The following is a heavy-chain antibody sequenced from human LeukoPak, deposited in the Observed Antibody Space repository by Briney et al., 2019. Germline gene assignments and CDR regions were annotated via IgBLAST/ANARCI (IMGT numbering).Heavy chain of an antibody. CDR2: IYYSGST. D-gene: IGHD1-1*01. CDR1: GGSISSYY. J-gene: IGHJ4*02. Sequence: SETLSLTCTVSGGSISSYYWSWIRQPPGKGLKWIGYIYYSGSTNYNPSLKSRVTISVDTSKNQFSLKLSSVTAADTAVYYCAREDDWNQLFDYWGQGTLVTVSS. V-gene: IGHV4-59*01. CDR3: AREDDWNQLFDY.